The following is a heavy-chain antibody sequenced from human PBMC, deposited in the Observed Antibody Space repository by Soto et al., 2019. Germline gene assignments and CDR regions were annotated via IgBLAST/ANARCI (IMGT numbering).Heavy chain of an antibody. CDR3: ARDLGYCNSSGCVRNWFDP. CDR1: GYSFRTHG. J-gene: IGHJ5*02. V-gene: IGHV1-18*01. CDR2: ISTYDDKT. D-gene: IGHD2-2*01. Sequence: QVQLVQSGAEVKTPGASVKVSCRASGYSFRTHGISWVRQAPGQGLEWMGWISTYDDKTNFPQKFQGRITMTTDTSTSTAYMELRSVRSDDTAVYFCARDLGYCNSSGCVRNWFDPWGQGTLVTVSS.